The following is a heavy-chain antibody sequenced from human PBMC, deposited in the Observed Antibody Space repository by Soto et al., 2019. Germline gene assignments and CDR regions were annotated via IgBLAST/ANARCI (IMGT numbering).Heavy chain of an antibody. Sequence: SETLSLTCTVSGGSISSYYWSWIRQPPGKGLEWIGYIYYSGSTNYNPSLKSRVTISVDTSKNQFSLKLSSVTAADTAVYYCARVYGDYYYYYMDVWGKGTTVTVSS. CDR3: ARVYGDYYYYYMDV. D-gene: IGHD4-17*01. J-gene: IGHJ6*03. CDR2: IYYSGST. V-gene: IGHV4-59*01. CDR1: GGSISSYY.